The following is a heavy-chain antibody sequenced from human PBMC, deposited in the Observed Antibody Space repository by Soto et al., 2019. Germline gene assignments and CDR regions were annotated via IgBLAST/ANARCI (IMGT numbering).Heavy chain of an antibody. J-gene: IGHJ4*02. D-gene: IGHD3-10*01. Sequence: ASVKVSCKASGYTFTSYAMHWVRQAPGQRLEWVGWINAGNGNTKYSQKFQGRVTITRDTSASTAYMELSSLRSEDTAVYYCARIEHSMVPSGRVFDYWGQGTLVTVSS. CDR2: INAGNGNT. CDR3: ARIEHSMVPSGRVFDY. CDR1: GYTFTSYA. V-gene: IGHV1-3*01.